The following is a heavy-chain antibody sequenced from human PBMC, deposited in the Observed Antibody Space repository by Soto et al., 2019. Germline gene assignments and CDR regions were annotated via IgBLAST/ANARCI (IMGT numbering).Heavy chain of an antibody. J-gene: IGHJ5*02. CDR2: ISASGGLK. V-gene: IGHV3-23*01. Sequence: EVQLSESGGALRQPGGSLRLSCAASGFTFTNYAMTWVRQTPGKGLEWVSGISASGGLKYYADSVQGRFTVSRDNSKNILYLQMDNLRDEDTALYYCAREVGAPSGWLDPWGQGTQVTVSS. CDR1: GFTFTNYA. D-gene: IGHD1-26*01. CDR3: AREVGAPSGWLDP.